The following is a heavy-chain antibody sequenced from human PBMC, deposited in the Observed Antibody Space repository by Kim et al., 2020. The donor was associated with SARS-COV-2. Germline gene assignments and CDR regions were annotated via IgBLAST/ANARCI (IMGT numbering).Heavy chain of an antibody. V-gene: IGHV3-15*01. D-gene: IGHD5-18*01. Sequence: RFTISRDDSKNTLYLQMNSLKTEDTAVYYCTTSGYSYGGKYYYYYYGMDVWGQGTTVTVSS. J-gene: IGHJ6*02. CDR3: TTSGYSYGGKYYYYYYGMDV.